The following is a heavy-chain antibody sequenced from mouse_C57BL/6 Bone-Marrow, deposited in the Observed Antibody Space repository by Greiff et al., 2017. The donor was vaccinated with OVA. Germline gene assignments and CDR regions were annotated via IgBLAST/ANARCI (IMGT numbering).Heavy chain of an antibody. CDR3: ASTGTNY. CDR2: INPYNGGT. Sequence: VQLKESGPVLVKPGASVKMSCKASGYTFTDYYMNWVKQSHGKSLEWIGVINPYNGGTSYNQKFKGKATLTVDKSSSTAYMELNSLTSEDSAVYYCASTGTNYWGQGTTLTVSS. CDR1: GYTFTDYY. J-gene: IGHJ2*01. V-gene: IGHV1-19*01. D-gene: IGHD4-1*02.